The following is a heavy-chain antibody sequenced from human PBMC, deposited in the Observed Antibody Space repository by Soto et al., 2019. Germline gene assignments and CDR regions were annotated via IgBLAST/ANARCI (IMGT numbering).Heavy chain of an antibody. Sequence: SETLSLTCTVSGGSISSSSYYWGWIRQPPGKGLEWIGSIYYSGSTYYNPSLKSRVTISVDTSKNQFSLKLSSVTAADTAVYYCARGRVVVAAFLYWYFDLWGRGTLVTVSP. CDR3: ARGRVVVAAFLYWYFDL. V-gene: IGHV4-39*07. CDR1: GGSISSSSYY. D-gene: IGHD2-15*01. J-gene: IGHJ2*01. CDR2: IYYSGST.